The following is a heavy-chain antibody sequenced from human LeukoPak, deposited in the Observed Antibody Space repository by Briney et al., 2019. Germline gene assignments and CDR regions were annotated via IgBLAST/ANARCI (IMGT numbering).Heavy chain of an antibody. Sequence: ASVKVSCKASGYTFTSYAMHWVRQAPGQRLEWMGWINARNGNTKYSQKFQGRVTITRDTSASTAYMELSSLRSEDTAVYYCARENQYNWNDYAFDIWGQGTMVTVSS. V-gene: IGHV1-3*01. CDR1: GYTFTSYA. CDR2: INARNGNT. D-gene: IGHD1-1*01. J-gene: IGHJ3*02. CDR3: ARENQYNWNDYAFDI.